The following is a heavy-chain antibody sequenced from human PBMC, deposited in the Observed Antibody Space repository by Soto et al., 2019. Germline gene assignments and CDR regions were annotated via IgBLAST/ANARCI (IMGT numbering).Heavy chain of an antibody. Sequence: KESGPTLVTPTQTLTLTCPVSGFSVTTNGVGVGWFRQPPGKALEWLALIYRDDDKRYRPSLKSRVTITKDNTKNQVVLTMTNMDPVDTATYYCAHTVARGAYWETFNYWGQGTLVTVSS. J-gene: IGHJ4*02. CDR2: IYRDDDK. V-gene: IGHV2-5*02. CDR3: AHTVARGAYWETFNY. D-gene: IGHD1-26*01. CDR1: GFSVTTNGVG.